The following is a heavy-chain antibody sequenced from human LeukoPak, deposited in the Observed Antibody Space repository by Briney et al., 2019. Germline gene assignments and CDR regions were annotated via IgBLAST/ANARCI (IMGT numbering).Heavy chain of an antibody. CDR1: GGSFSGYY. J-gene: IGHJ4*02. V-gene: IGHV4-4*07. CDR2: INTGGNS. D-gene: IGHD4-17*01. CDR3: AREISTVTTRSFDY. Sequence: PSETLSLTCAVYGGSFSGYYWSWIRQPAGRGLEWIGRINTGGNSNYNPSLKSRLTMSLDTSKSQFSLQLSSVTAADTAVYYCAREISTVTTRSFDYWGQGILVTVSS.